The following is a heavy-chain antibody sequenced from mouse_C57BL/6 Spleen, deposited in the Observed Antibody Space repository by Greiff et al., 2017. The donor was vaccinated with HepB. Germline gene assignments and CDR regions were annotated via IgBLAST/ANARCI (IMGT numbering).Heavy chain of an antibody. V-gene: IGHV1-12*01. CDR1: GYTFTSYN. J-gene: IGHJ3*01. D-gene: IGHD1-1*01. Sequence: LQQSGAELVRPGASVKMSCKASGYTFTSYNMHWVKQTPRQGLEWIGAIYPGNGDTSYNQKFKGKATLTVDKSSSTAYMQLSSLTSEDSAVYFCARSHYYGSSYPFAYWGQGTLVTVSA. CDR3: ARSHYYGSSYPFAY. CDR2: IYPGNGDT.